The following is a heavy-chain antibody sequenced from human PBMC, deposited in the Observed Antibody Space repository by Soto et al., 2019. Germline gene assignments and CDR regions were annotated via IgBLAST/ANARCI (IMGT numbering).Heavy chain of an antibody. J-gene: IGHJ3*02. V-gene: IGHV3-21*01. CDR2: ISSSSSYI. Sequence: GGSLRLSCAASGFTFSSYSMNWVRQAPGKGLEWVSSISSSSSYIYYADSVKGRFTISRDNAKNSLYLQMNSLRAEDTAVYYCARDTIMSEEYLYSFDIWGQGTMVTVSS. CDR1: GFTFSSYS. CDR3: ARDTIMSEEYLYSFDI. D-gene: IGHD3-16*01.